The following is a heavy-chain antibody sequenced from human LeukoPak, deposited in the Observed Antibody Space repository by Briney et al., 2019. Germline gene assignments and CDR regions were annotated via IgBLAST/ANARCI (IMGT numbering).Heavy chain of an antibody. Sequence: PGGSLRLSCAVSGLTFSSSWMDWVRQAPGKGLEWVSYISSSSSTIYYADSVKGRFTISRDNAKNSLYLQMNSLRAEDTAVYYCARVPIAARPDYWGQGTLVTVSS. CDR3: ARVPIAARPDY. CDR2: ISSSSSTI. V-gene: IGHV3-48*01. D-gene: IGHD6-6*01. CDR1: GLTFSSSW. J-gene: IGHJ4*02.